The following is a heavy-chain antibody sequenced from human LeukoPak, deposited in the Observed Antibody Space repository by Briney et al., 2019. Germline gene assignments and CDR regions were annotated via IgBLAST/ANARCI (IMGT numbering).Heavy chain of an antibody. Sequence: SETLSLTCTVYGGSISSYYWSWIRQPAGKGLEWIGRIYTSGSTNYNPSLKSRVTMSVDTSKNQFSLKLSSVTAADTAVYYCARAQWEVRGASGYYFDYWGQGTLVTVSS. CDR2: IYTSGST. CDR3: ARAQWEVRGASGYYFDY. D-gene: IGHD3-10*01. J-gene: IGHJ4*02. V-gene: IGHV4-4*07. CDR1: GGSISSYY.